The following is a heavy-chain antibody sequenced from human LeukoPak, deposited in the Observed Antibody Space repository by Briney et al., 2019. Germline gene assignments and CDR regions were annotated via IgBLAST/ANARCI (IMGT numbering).Heavy chain of an antibody. D-gene: IGHD6-19*01. Sequence: GGSLRLSCAASGSTFSSYGMHWVRQAPGKGLEWVAFIRYDGSNKYYADSVKGRFTISRDNSKNTLYLQMNSLRAEDTAVYYCAKDRYNSGWYPDAFDIWGQGTMVTVSS. J-gene: IGHJ3*02. V-gene: IGHV3-30*02. CDR2: IRYDGSNK. CDR3: AKDRYNSGWYPDAFDI. CDR1: GSTFSSYG.